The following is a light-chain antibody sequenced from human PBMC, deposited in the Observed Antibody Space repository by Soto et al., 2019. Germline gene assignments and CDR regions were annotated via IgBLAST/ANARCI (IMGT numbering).Light chain of an antibody. V-gene: IGKV3-11*01. CDR3: QPRSNWPLT. CDR1: QSVSSY. Sequence: EIVLTQSPATLSLSPGERATLSCRASQSVSSYVAWYQSKPGQAPRLLMYDASNRVIGIPARFSGSGSGTDFTLTISSLEPEDFAVYYCQPRSNWPLTFGGGTPVEI. J-gene: IGKJ4*01. CDR2: DAS.